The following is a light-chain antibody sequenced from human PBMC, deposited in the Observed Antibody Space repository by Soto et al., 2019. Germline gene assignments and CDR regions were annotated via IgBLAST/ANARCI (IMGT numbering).Light chain of an antibody. Sequence: DIVMTQSPDSLTVSLGERATINCKSSQSVLSSSNNKNYLAWHQQKPGQPPKVLIYWASTRESGVPDRFGGSGSGTDFTLTINNVQAEDVAVYYCQHYHSGPITFGQGTRLEIK. J-gene: IGKJ5*01. V-gene: IGKV4-1*01. CDR2: WAS. CDR3: QHYHSGPIT. CDR1: QSVLSSSNNKNY.